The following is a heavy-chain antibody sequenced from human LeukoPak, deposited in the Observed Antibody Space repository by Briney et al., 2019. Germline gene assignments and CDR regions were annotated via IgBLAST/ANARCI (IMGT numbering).Heavy chain of an antibody. V-gene: IGHV1-69*04. CDR3: ARDLLPDLCSSGGFYFDY. D-gene: IGHD6-19*01. J-gene: IGHJ4*02. CDR1: GGPFSSYA. CDR2: IIPILRIT. Sequence: GSSVKVSCKASGGPFSSYAISWVRQAPGQGLEWMGRIIPILRITNYAQSFQGRVTITADKSTSTAYMEVSSLRSEDTAVYYCARDLLPDLCSSGGFYFDYWGQGTLVTVSS.